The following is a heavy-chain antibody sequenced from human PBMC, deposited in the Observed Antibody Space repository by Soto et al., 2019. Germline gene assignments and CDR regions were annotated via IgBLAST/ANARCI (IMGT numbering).Heavy chain of an antibody. CDR1: GGSISSYY. V-gene: IGHV4-59*08. CDR2: IYYSGST. CDR3: ARFFNFSVLRYFAFDS. Sequence: SETLSLTCTVSGGSISSYYWSWIRQPPGKGLEWIGYIYYSGSTNYNPSLKSRVTISVDTSKNQFSLKLSSVTAADTAVYYCARFFNFSVLRYFAFDSWGQGTLVTGSS. J-gene: IGHJ5*01. D-gene: IGHD3-9*01.